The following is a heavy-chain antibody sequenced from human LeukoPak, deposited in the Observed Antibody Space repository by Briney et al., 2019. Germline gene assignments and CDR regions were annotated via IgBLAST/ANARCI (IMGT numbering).Heavy chain of an antibody. V-gene: IGHV3-15*01. CDR1: GFTFSSYA. J-gene: IGHJ4*02. CDR3: TTVVGYSGTFYPY. D-gene: IGHD1-26*01. CDR2: IKNRYDGGTT. Sequence: PGGSLRLSCAAPGFTFSSYAMSWVRQVSGRGLEWVGRIKNRYDGGTTDYAAPVEGRFTISRDDSKNTLYLQMDSLKTEDTAMYYCTTVVGYSGTFYPYWGRGTLVTVSS.